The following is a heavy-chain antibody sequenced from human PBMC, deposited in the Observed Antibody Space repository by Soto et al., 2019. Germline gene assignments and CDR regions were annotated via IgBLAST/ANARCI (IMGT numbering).Heavy chain of an antibody. CDR1: GGSISSSSYY. D-gene: IGHD2-8*01. CDR3: ASEESTNLAY. CDR2: IYYSGST. Sequence: QLQLQESGPGLVKPSETLSLTCTVSGGSISSSSYYWGWIRQPPGKGLEGNGSIYYSGSTYYNPSLKSGVTISVDASKNQFSLQLSSVTAAETAVYYCASEESTNLAYWGQGTLVTVSS. J-gene: IGHJ4*02. V-gene: IGHV4-39*01.